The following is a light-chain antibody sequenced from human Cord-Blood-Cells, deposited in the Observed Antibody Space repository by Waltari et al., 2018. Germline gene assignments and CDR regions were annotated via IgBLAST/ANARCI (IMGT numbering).Light chain of an antibody. CDR3: QQSYSTPRT. CDR1: QSISSY. CDR2: AAS. V-gene: IGKV1-39*01. Sequence: DIQMTQPPSSLSASVGDRVTITCRASQSISSYLNSYQQKPGKAPKLLIYAASSLQSGVPSRFSCSGSGTDFTLTISSLQPEDFATYDCQQSYSTPRTFGQGTKVEIK. J-gene: IGKJ1*01.